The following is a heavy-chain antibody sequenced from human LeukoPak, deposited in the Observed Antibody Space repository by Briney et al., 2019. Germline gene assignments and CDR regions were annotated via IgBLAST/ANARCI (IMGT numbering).Heavy chain of an antibody. Sequence: PGGSLRLSCAASGFTFSSYSMNWVRQAPGKGLEWVSSISSSSSYIYYADSVKGRFTISRDNAKNSLYLQMNSLRAEDTAVYYCARDQGYSGYDFSYYYYYYYMDVWGKGTTVTVSS. CDR3: ARDQGYSGYDFSYYYYYYYMDV. J-gene: IGHJ6*03. CDR1: GFTFSSYS. CDR2: ISSSSSYI. D-gene: IGHD5-12*01. V-gene: IGHV3-21*01.